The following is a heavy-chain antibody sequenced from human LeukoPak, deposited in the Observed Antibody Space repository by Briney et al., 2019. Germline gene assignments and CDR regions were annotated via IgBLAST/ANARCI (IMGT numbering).Heavy chain of an antibody. J-gene: IGHJ4*02. CDR3: ARDLGLYDYGGNIDF. D-gene: IGHD4-23*01. CDR2: VSSSSRTI. CDR1: GFIFNTYS. V-gene: IGHV3-48*04. Sequence: GGSLRLSCTASGFIFNTYSMNWVRQAPRKGLEWVSYVSSSSRTIYYADSVKGRFTISRDNAKNSLYLQMNSLRAEDTAVYYCARDLGLYDYGGNIDFWGQGTLVTVSS.